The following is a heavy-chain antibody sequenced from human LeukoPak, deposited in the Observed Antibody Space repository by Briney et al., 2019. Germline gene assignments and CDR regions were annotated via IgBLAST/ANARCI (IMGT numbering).Heavy chain of an antibody. CDR1: GFTFSSYA. J-gene: IGHJ5*02. Sequence: GGSLRLSCAASGFTFSSYAMSWVRQTPGKGLEWVSAINNDGDNTYYADSVKGRFTLSRDYPRNTLYLQMSSLRAEDTALYYCAKDGDASGWYDHWGQGTLVTVSS. D-gene: IGHD6-19*01. V-gene: IGHV3-23*01. CDR3: AKDGDASGWYDH. CDR2: INNDGDNT.